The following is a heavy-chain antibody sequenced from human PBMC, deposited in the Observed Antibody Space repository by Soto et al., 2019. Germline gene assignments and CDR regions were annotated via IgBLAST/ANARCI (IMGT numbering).Heavy chain of an antibody. V-gene: IGHV4-31*03. CDR2: IYYSGST. CDR1: GGSISSGGYY. Sequence: QVQLQESGPGLVKPSQTLSLTCTVSGGSISSGGYYWSWIRQHPGKGLEWIGYIYYSGSTYYNPSLKSRVTISVDTSKNQFSLKLSSVTAADTAVYYCARDKGGGSGSYYFVSWFDPWGQGTLVTVSS. J-gene: IGHJ5*02. D-gene: IGHD3-10*01. CDR3: ARDKGGGSGSYYFVSWFDP.